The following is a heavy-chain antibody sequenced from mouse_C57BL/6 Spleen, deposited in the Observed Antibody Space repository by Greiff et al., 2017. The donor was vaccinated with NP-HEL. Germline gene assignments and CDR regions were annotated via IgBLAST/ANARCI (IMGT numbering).Heavy chain of an antibody. CDR2: IDPNSGGT. J-gene: IGHJ1*03. Sequence: VQLQQPGAELVKPGASVKLSCKASGYTFTSYWMHWVKQRPGRGLEWIGRIDPNSGGTKYNEKFKSKATLTVDKPSSTAYMQLSSLTSEDSAVYYCAREDGYYVGYFDVWGTGTTVTVSS. V-gene: IGHV1-72*01. D-gene: IGHD2-3*01. CDR1: GYTFTSYW. CDR3: AREDGYYVGYFDV.